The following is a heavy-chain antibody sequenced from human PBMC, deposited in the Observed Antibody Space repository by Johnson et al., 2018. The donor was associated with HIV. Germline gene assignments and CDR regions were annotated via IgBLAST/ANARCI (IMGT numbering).Heavy chain of an antibody. D-gene: IGHD2-21*01. CDR1: GFTFSSYW. J-gene: IGHJ3*02. CDR3: AKGEGYCGGDCLDAFDI. Sequence: VQLVESGGGLVQPGGSLRLSCAASGFTFSSYWMSWVRQAPGKGLEWVANIKQDGSEKYYVDSVKGRFTISRDNAKNSLYLQTNSLRAEDTAVYYCAKGEGYCGGDCLDAFDIWGQGTMVTVSS. CDR2: IKQDGSEK. V-gene: IGHV3-7*05.